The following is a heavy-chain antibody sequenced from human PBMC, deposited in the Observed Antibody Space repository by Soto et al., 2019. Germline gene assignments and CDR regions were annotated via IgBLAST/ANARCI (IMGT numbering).Heavy chain of an antibody. V-gene: IGHV3-30*18. Sequence: QVQLVESGGGVVQPGRSLRLSCAASEFSFSSYGMHWVRQAPDKGMEWVAVISYDGSNKYYADSVKGRFTISRDNSKNSLYLQMNSLRAEDTAAYYCAKLLSRATIFGVVGHSYYMDVWGKGTTVIVSS. J-gene: IGHJ6*03. CDR1: EFSFSSYG. CDR2: ISYDGSNK. D-gene: IGHD3-3*01. CDR3: AKLLSRATIFGVVGHSYYMDV.